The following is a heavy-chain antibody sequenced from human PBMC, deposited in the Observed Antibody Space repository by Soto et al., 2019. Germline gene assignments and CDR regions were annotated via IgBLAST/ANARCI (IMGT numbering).Heavy chain of an antibody. J-gene: IGHJ4*02. D-gene: IGHD3-22*01. CDR1: GFTFSSYS. CDR2: ISSSSSYI. V-gene: IGHV3-21*01. Sequence: EVQLVESGGGLVKPGGSLRLSCAASGFTFSSYSMNWVRQAPGKGLEWVSSISSSSSYIYYADSVKGRFTISRDNAKNSLYLQMNSLRAEDTAVYYCASSSYYYDSSGYYSYWGQGTLVTVSS. CDR3: ASSSYYYDSSGYYSY.